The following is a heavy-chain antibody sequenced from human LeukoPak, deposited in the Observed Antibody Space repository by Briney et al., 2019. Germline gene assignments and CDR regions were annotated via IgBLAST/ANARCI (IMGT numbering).Heavy chain of an antibody. Sequence: GGSLRLSCAASGFTFSSYAMHWVRQAPGKGLEWVAVISYDGSNKYYADSVKGRFTISRDNSKNTLYLQMNSLRAEDTAVYYCARVRVVVITAYYFDYWGQGTLVTVSS. CDR3: ARVRVVVITAYYFDY. CDR1: GFTFSSYA. J-gene: IGHJ4*02. CDR2: ISYDGSNK. V-gene: IGHV3-30*04. D-gene: IGHD3-22*01.